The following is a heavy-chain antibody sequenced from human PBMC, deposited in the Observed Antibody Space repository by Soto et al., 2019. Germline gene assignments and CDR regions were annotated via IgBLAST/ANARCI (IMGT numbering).Heavy chain of an antibody. J-gene: IGHJ4*02. CDR3: AKRDPYIPEVPLDY. Sequence: PSETLSLTCAVSGGSISSSNWWSWVRQPPGRGLEWIGEIYHSGNSNYNPSLKSRVTLSVDKSKNQFSLNLTSVTAADTAVYYCAKRDPYIPEVPLDYWGQGTLVTVSS. CDR2: IYHSGNS. V-gene: IGHV4-4*02. CDR1: GGSISSSNW. D-gene: IGHD2-21*01.